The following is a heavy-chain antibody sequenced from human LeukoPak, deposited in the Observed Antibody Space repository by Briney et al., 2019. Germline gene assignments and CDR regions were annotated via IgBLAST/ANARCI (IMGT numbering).Heavy chain of an antibody. D-gene: IGHD1-1*01. CDR2: IYYSGST. V-gene: IGHV4-39*07. CDR1: GGSISSSSYY. J-gene: IGHJ4*02. Sequence: PSETLSLTCTVSGGSISSSSYYWGGLRQPPGRGVEGVGSIYYSGSTYYNPSLKSRVTISVDTSKNQSSLKLSSVTAADTAVYYCARIGELERQVDEDYFDYWGQGTLVTVSS. CDR3: ARIGELERQVDEDYFDY.